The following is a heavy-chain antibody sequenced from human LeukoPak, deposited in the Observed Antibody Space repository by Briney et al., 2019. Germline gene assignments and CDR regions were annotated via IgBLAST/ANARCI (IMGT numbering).Heavy chain of an antibody. CDR2: TRYDESKT. CDR3: AKARYSGSPALDF. D-gene: IGHD1-26*01. V-gene: IGHV3-30*02. J-gene: IGHJ4*02. CDR1: GFTFSNNG. Sequence: PGGSLRLSCAASGFTFSNNGMHWVRQTPGKGLEGVAFTRYDESKTFYGDSVRGRFTISRDNSKNTLYLQMNSLTTDDSAVYYCAKARYSGSPALDFWGQGTLVTVSS.